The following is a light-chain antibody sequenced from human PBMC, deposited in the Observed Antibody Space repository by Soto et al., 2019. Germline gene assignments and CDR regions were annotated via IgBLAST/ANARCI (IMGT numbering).Light chain of an antibody. CDR1: QSVSSY. CDR2: DAS. Sequence: EIVLTQSPATLSLSPGERATLSCRASQSVSSYLAWYQQKPGQAPRLLIYDASNRATGIPARFSGSGSGTGLTLTISSLEPEDFAVYFRQQRNNLPPGGYTFGQGTKLEIK. CDR3: QQRNNLPPGGYT. V-gene: IGKV3-11*01. J-gene: IGKJ2*01.